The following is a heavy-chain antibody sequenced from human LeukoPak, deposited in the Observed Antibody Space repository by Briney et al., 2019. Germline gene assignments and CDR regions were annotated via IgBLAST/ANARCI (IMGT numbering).Heavy chain of an antibody. Sequence: SQALSLTCPVSSGSISSGVYYWSWIRQHPGKGLEWIGCVYYSGSTYYNPSLKSRVTISVDTSKNQFSLKLSSVTAADTAVYYCAGYDSSGLRYKTGGYWGQGTLVT. D-gene: IGHD3-22*01. CDR1: SGSISSGVYY. V-gene: IGHV4-31*03. CDR2: VYYSGST. J-gene: IGHJ4*02. CDR3: AGYDSSGLRYKTGGY.